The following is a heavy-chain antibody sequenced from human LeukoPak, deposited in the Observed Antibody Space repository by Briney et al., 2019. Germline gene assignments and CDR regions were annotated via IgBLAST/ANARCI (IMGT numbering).Heavy chain of an antibody. CDR3: ASLGYDFWSGRDH. D-gene: IGHD3-3*01. J-gene: IGHJ4*02. CDR2: VDPEDGET. Sequence: ASVKVSCKASGYTFTNYYIHWVRQAPGKGLEWMGRVDPEDGETIYAEKFQGRVTITADTSTDTAYMELSSLRSEDTAVYYCASLGYDFWSGRDHWGQGTLVTVSS. V-gene: IGHV1-69-2*01. CDR1: GYTFTNYY.